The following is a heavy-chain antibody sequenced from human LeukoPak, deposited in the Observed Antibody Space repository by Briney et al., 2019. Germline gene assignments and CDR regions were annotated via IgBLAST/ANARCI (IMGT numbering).Heavy chain of an antibody. J-gene: IGHJ4*02. CDR1: GFTVSSNY. CDR2: IYSGGST. V-gene: IGHV3-66*01. Sequence: GGCLRLSCAASGFTVSSNYMSWVRQAPGKGLEWVSVIYSGGSTYYADSVKGRFTISRDNSKNTLYLQMNSLRAEDTAVYYCARGASGYSIDYWGQGTLVTVSS. CDR3: ARGASGYSIDY. D-gene: IGHD5-18*01.